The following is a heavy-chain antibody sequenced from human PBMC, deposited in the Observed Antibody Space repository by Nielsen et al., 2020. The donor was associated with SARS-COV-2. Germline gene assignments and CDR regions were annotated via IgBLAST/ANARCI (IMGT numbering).Heavy chain of an antibody. CDR1: GYSFTNFY. D-gene: IGHD6-13*01. V-gene: IGHV1-46*01. Sequence: ASVKVSCKASGYSFTNFYIHWVRQVPGQGLEWMGIINPTTGGTSYAQKFQHRVTLTTDTSTTTAYMEFRSLTFDDTAVYYCARESAEGYNYNWYPSDRFYMDVWGKGTAVTVSS. CDR3: ARESAEGYNYNWYPSDRFYMDV. J-gene: IGHJ6*03. CDR2: INPTTGGT.